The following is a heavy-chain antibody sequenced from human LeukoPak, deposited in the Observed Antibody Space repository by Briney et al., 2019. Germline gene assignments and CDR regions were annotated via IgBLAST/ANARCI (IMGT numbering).Heavy chain of an antibody. Sequence: ASVKVSCKASGGTFSSYAISWVRQAPGQGLEWMGGIIPIFGTANYAQKFQGRVTITADKSTSTAYMELSSLRSEDTAVYYCARGMGIYDYVWGSYRLDYWGQGTLVTVSS. CDR2: IIPIFGTA. J-gene: IGHJ4*02. CDR1: GGTFSSYA. CDR3: ARGMGIYDYVWGSYRLDY. V-gene: IGHV1-69*06. D-gene: IGHD3-16*02.